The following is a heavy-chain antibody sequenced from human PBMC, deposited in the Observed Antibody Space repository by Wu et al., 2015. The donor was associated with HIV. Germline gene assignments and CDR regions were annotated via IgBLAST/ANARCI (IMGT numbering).Heavy chain of an antibody. J-gene: IGHJ1*01. D-gene: IGHD3-22*01. Sequence: QVQLVQSGAEVKKPGASVKVSCKASGYTFTSYYMHWVRQAPGQGLEWMGIINPSGGSTSYAQRFQGRVTMTRDTSTSTVYMELSSLRSEDTAVYYCARVQFPWSYYYDSSGYSEYFQHWGQGTLVTVSS. CDR2: INPSGGST. V-gene: IGHV1-46*01. CDR3: ARVQFPWSYYYDSSGYSEYFQH. CDR1: GYTFTSYY.